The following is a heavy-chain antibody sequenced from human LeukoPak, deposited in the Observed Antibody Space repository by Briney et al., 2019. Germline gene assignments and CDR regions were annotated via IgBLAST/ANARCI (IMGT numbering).Heavy chain of an antibody. CDR3: ARAGVPAAIFHWFDP. D-gene: IGHD2-2*01. J-gene: IGHJ5*02. CDR1: GFTFSDYY. V-gene: IGHV3-11*01. CDR2: ISSSGNTI. Sequence: PGGSLRLSCAASGFTFSDYYMNWIRQAPGKGLEWVSYISSSGNTIHYADSVKGRFTISRDNAKNSLYLQMNSLRAEDTAVYYCARAGVPAAIFHWFDPWGQGLLVTVSS.